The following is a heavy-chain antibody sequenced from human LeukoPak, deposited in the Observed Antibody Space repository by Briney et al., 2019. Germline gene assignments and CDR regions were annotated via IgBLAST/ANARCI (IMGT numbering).Heavy chain of an antibody. D-gene: IGHD2-15*01. V-gene: IGHV3-7*01. Sequence: GGSLRLSCAASGFTFSNYWMSWVRQAPGKGLEWVANIKEDGSEKFYVDSLKGRFTISRDNAKNSLYLQMNSLRAEDTAVYYCARGEAVYCSGSGCYWFDPWGQGTLVTVSS. CDR3: ARGEAVYCSGSGCYWFDP. CDR1: GFTFSNYW. CDR2: IKEDGSEK. J-gene: IGHJ5*02.